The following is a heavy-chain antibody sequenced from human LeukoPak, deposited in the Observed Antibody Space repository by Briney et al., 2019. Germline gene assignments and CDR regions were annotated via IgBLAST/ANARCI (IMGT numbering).Heavy chain of an antibody. J-gene: IGHJ4*02. D-gene: IGHD3-16*02. CDR2: ISGSGGST. Sequence: PGGSLRLSCAASGFTSSSYAMSWVRQAPGKGLEWVSAISGSGGSTYYADSVKGRFTISRDNSKNTLYLQMNSLRAEDTAVYYCAKSRQSTSYYDYVWGSYRYLDYWGQGTLVTVSS. CDR3: AKSRQSTSYYDYVWGSYRYLDY. CDR1: GFTSSSYA. V-gene: IGHV3-23*01.